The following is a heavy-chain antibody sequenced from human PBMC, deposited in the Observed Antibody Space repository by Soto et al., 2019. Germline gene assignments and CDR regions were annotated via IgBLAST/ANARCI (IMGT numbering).Heavy chain of an antibody. CDR3: ARGRTQLYCSSTSCHNRYYYYYMDV. CDR2: INHSGST. Sequence: SETLSLTCAVYGGSFSGYYWSWIRQPPGKGLEWIGEINHSGSTNYNPSLKSRVTISVDTSKNQFSLKLGSVTAADTAVYYCARGRTQLYCSSTSCHNRYYYYYMDVWGKGTTVTVSS. D-gene: IGHD2-2*02. V-gene: IGHV4-34*01. CDR1: GGSFSGYY. J-gene: IGHJ6*03.